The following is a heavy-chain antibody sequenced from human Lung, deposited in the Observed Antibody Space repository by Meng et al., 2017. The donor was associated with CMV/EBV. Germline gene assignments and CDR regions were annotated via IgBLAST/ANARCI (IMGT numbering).Heavy chain of an antibody. Sequence: SXXVSCKASGYTFTAHYFHWVRQAPGQGLEWMGWIHPRRGNTNYAQQFQGRVTLTRDTSINTGYMELTRLTSDDTAVYYCARDNNWGPDYWGQGTMVTVAS. J-gene: IGHJ4*02. CDR3: ARDNNWGPDY. CDR1: GYTFTAHY. D-gene: IGHD7-27*01. CDR2: IHPRRGNT. V-gene: IGHV1-2*02.